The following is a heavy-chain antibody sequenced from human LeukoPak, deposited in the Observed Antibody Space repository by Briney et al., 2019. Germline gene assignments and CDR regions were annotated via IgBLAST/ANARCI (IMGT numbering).Heavy chain of an antibody. CDR3: ARDGPMTQSGAFDI. Sequence: ASETLSLTCPVSGGSLSSFYWGWVRQPPGKGLEWIGYIYYSGSTNYNPSLKSRVTISVDTSKNQFSLKLSSVTAADTAVYYCARDGPMTQSGAFDIWGQGTMVTVSS. CDR2: IYYSGST. J-gene: IGHJ3*02. D-gene: IGHD3-10*01. CDR1: GGSLSSFY. V-gene: IGHV4-59*01.